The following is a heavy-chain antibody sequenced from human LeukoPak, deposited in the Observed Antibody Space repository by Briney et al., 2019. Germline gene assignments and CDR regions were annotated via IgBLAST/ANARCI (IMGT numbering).Heavy chain of an antibody. D-gene: IGHD3-16*01. CDR2: ISRDGLTK. CDR1: GFTFRNYG. CDR3: AKEGTWGNWYFDL. J-gene: IGHJ2*01. V-gene: IGHV3-30*18. Sequence: GGSLRLSCAASGFTFRNYGMHWVCQAPGKGLEWVAVISRDGLTKYYADSVKGRFTLHRDNSRNTLYLEMNSLRDEDTAVYYCAKEGTWGNWYFDLWGRGTLVIVTS.